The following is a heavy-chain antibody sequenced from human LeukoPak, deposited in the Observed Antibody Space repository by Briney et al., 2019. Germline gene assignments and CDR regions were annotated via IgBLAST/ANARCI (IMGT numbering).Heavy chain of an antibody. CDR2: ISFDGSDA. V-gene: IGHV3-74*01. J-gene: IGHJ4*02. Sequence: GGSLRLSCAASGFTFSGFWMHWVRQAPGKGLVWVSCISFDGSDATYADSVKGRFTISRDNAKNTLHLQMDSLTVEDTAVYYCARDQGDYYGSGSPYWGQGTLVTVSS. D-gene: IGHD3-10*01. CDR3: ARDQGDYYGSGSPY. CDR1: GFTFSGFW.